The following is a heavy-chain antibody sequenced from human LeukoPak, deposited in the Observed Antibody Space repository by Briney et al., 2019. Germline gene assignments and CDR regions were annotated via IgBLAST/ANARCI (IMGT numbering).Heavy chain of an antibody. V-gene: IGHV1-46*01. D-gene: IGHD3-16*02. CDR3: ARGGYVWGSDRPQGPIDY. CDR2: LNPRGDSA. Sequence: ASVKVSCKASGYTFTRYYMHWVRQAPGRGLEWMGLLNPRGDSASYEQKYQGRVTMTRDRATSTVYMEMSSLRSEDTAVYYCARGGYVWGSDRPQGPIDYWGQGTLVTVSS. CDR1: GYTFTRYY. J-gene: IGHJ4*02.